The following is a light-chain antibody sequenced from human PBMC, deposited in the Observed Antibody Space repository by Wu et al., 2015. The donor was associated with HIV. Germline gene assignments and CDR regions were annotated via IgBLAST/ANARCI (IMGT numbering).Light chain of an antibody. CDR2: GAS. CDR1: QDIRSY. V-gene: IGKV1-9*01. J-gene: IGKJ5*01. Sequence: IQLTQSPSSLSASVGDRVTITCRASQDIRSYLAWYQQKPGKAPKLLIYGASTLQSGVPSRFSGSGSETDFTLTISSLQPEDIATYYCQQHDNLPITFGQGTRLENK. CDR3: QQHDNLPIT.